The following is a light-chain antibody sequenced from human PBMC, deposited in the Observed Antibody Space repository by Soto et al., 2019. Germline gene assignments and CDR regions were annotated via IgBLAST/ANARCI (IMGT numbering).Light chain of an antibody. CDR3: QQYGSSPFT. CDR2: EAS. CDR1: QTISSRS. Sequence: EIVLTQSPGTLSLSPGESATLSCRASQTISSRSLAWYQRTPGQAPRLLIYEASTKAPCTPDRFSGSGSGTDFTLTISRLEREDFAMDYCQQYGSSPFTFGTGTEVDIK. J-gene: IGKJ3*01. V-gene: IGKV3-20*01.